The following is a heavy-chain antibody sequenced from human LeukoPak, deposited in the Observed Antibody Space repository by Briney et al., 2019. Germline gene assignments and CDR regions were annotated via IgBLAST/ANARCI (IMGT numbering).Heavy chain of an antibody. CDR2: ISYDGSNK. D-gene: IGHD5-18*01. Sequence: GRSLRLSCAASGFTFSSYGMHWVRQAPGKGLEWVAVISYDGSNKYNEDSAKGRFTISRDNSKNTLYLQMNSLRAEDTAVYYCAKNPYSYDTDNWFDPWGQGTLVTVSS. CDR3: AKNPYSYDTDNWFDP. J-gene: IGHJ5*02. V-gene: IGHV3-30*18. CDR1: GFTFSSYG.